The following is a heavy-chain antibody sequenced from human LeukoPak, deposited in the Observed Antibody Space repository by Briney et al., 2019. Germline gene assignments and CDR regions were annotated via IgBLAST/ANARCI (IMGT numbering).Heavy chain of an antibody. CDR2: IYYSGST. V-gene: IGHV4-31*03. CDR1: GGSISSGGYY. Sequence: PSETLSLTCTVSGGSISSGGYYWSWIRQHPGTGLEWIGYIYYSGSTYYNPSLKSRVTISVDTSKNQFSLKLSSVTAADTAVYYCARGYDSSGYYFRFDPWGQGTLVTVSS. D-gene: IGHD3-22*01. CDR3: ARGYDSSGYYFRFDP. J-gene: IGHJ5*02.